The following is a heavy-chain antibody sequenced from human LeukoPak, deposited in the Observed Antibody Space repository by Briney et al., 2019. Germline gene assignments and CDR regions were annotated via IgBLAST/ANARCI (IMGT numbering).Heavy chain of an antibody. J-gene: IGHJ4*02. CDR2: ISYDGSNK. CDR3: AKDLLKGHYGDYVDY. CDR1: GFTFSDYY. D-gene: IGHD4-17*01. V-gene: IGHV3-30*18. Sequence: PGGSLRLSCAASGFTFSDYYMSWIRQAPGKGLEWVAVISYDGSNKYYADSVKGRFTISRDNSKNTLYLQMNSLRAEDTAVYYCAKDLLKGHYGDYVDYWGQGTLVTVSS.